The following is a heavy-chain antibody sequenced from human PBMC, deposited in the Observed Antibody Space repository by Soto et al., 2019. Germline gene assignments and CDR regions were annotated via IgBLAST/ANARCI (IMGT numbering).Heavy chain of an antibody. Sequence: QVQLVESGGGVVQPGRSLRLSCAASGFTFSSYGMHWVRQAPGKGLEWVAVISYDGSNKYYADSVKGRFTISRDNSKNTLYLQMNSLRAEDTAVYYCARVLTTFGMDVWGQGTTVTVSS. V-gene: IGHV3-30*03. CDR1: GFTFSSYG. J-gene: IGHJ6*02. CDR2: ISYDGSNK. CDR3: ARVLTTFGMDV. D-gene: IGHD4-4*01.